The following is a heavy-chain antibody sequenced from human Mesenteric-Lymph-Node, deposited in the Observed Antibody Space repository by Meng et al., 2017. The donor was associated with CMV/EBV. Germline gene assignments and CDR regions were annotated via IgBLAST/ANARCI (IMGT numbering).Heavy chain of an antibody. CDR1: GFTFSNYN. CDR2: ITRSSNYI. CDR3: AKDYSRTSVFSGLDV. D-gene: IGHD2-2*01. Sequence: GESLKISCAASGFTFSNYNMNWVRQAPGKGLEWVSSITRSSNYIYYVDSVKGRFTISRDNAKNSLYLQMNSLRVEDTALYYCAKDYSRTSVFSGLDVWGQGTTVTVSS. J-gene: IGHJ6*02. V-gene: IGHV3-21*04.